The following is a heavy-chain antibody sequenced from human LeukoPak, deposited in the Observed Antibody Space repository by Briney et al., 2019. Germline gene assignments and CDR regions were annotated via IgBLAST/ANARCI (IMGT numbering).Heavy chain of an antibody. D-gene: IGHD1-26*01. CDR2: INPNSGGT. CDR3: ARVVIVGATTVGFDY. J-gene: IGHJ4*02. V-gene: IGHV1-2*02. CDR1: GYTLTGYY. Sequence: GASVTVSCKASGYTLTGYYMHWVRQAPGQGLEWMGWINPNSGGTNYAQKFQGRVTMTRDTSISTAYMELSRLRSDDTAVYYCARVVIVGATTVGFDYWGQGTLVTVSS.